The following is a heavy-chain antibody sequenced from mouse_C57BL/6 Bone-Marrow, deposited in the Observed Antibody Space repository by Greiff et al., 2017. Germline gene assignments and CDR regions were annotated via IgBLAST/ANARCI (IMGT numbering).Heavy chain of an antibody. J-gene: IGHJ2*01. CDR1: GYTFTSYW. CDR3: AGSVFDY. D-gene: IGHD1-1*01. CDR2: IDPSDSYT. V-gene: IGHV1-59*01. Sequence: VKLQQPGAELVRPGTSVKLSCKASGYTFTSYWMHWVKQRPGQGLEWIGVIDPSDSYTNYNQKFKGKATLTVDKSSSTAYLQLRRLTSEDSAVYYCAGSVFDYCGQGTTLTVTS.